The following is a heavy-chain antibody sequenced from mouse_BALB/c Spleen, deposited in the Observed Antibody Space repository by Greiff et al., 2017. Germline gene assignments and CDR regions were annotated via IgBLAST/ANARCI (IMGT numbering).Heavy chain of an antibody. V-gene: IGHV1-69*02. D-gene: IGHD2-1*01. CDR1: GYTFTSYW. CDR2: IYPSDSYT. Sequence: QVQLKQPGAELVRPGASVKLSCKASGYTFTSYWINWVKQRPGQGLEWIGNIYPSDSYTNYNQKFKDKATLTVDKSSSTAYMQLSSPTSEDSAVYYCTRSHYGNFIYAMDYWGQGTSVTVSS. CDR3: TRSHYGNFIYAMDY. J-gene: IGHJ4*01.